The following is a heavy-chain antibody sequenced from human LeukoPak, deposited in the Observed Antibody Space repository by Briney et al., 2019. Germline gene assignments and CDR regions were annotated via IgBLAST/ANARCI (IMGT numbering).Heavy chain of an antibody. CDR2: INPSDGVI. D-gene: IGHD3-10*01. CDR3: ARRGSGSYVLDY. CDR1: GYTFTRYY. V-gene: IGHV1-46*01. Sequence: ASVKVSCKASGYTFTRYYMHWVRQAPGQGLEWMGIINPSDGVIDYAQKFQNRVTMTRDTSTSTVYMELSSLRSEDTAVYYCARRGSGSYVLDYWGQGTLVTVSS. J-gene: IGHJ4*02.